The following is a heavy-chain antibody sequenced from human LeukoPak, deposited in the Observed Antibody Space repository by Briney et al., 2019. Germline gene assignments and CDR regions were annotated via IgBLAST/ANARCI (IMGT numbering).Heavy chain of an antibody. V-gene: IGHV1-8*01. CDR2: MNPNSGNT. CDR1: GYTFTSYD. CDR3: ARGVVVAATGDWFDP. Sequence: GSVRVSCKASGYTFTSYDMNWVRQAPGQGLEWMGWMNPNSGNTDYAQKFQGRVTMTRNTSISTAYMELSSLRSEDTAVYYCARGVVVAATGDWFDPWGQGTLVTVSS. J-gene: IGHJ5*02. D-gene: IGHD2-15*01.